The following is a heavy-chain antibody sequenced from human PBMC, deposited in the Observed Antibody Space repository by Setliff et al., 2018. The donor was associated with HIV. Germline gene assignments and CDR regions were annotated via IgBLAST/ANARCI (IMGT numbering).Heavy chain of an antibody. Sequence: SETLSLTCSVSGGSILSGGYYWSWIHQHPGRGLEWIGYIYYSGSTTYNPSLKSRVSISLDTSKKQVSRKLNSVTAADPAVYYCARGLSIFGVAAPGFYSFMDVWGKGTTVTVSS. J-gene: IGHJ6*03. CDR1: GGSILSGGYY. D-gene: IGHD3-3*01. V-gene: IGHV4-61*08. CDR3: ARGLSIFGVAAPGFYSFMDV. CDR2: IYYSGST.